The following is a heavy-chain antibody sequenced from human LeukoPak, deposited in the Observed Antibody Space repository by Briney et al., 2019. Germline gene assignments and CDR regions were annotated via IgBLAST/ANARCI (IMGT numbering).Heavy chain of an antibody. V-gene: IGHV3-53*01. Sequence: PGGCLRLSCAASGFTVITNDMTSVRQAPGKGLELVSVLYSDGNTKYADSVQGRFTISRDNSKNTLYLEMNSLSPDDTAVYYCARGVEPMAANTLAYWGQGTLVTVSS. CDR2: LYSDGNT. D-gene: IGHD3-16*01. J-gene: IGHJ4*02. CDR1: GFTVITND. CDR3: ARGVEPMAANTLAY.